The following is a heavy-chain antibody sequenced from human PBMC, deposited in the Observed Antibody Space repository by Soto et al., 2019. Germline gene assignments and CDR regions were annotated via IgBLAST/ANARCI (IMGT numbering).Heavy chain of an antibody. CDR1: GYPVTAYY. CDR2: INPATGAA. Sequence: QLHLVQSGAVVKKPGASVTVSCSASGYPVTAYYMHWVRQAPGRGLEWMGGINPATGAAKYTQTLRGRVTRTRDTSTSTVFMELGGLTSEHTAFFYCARGGGVGVAGSAAFDMWGQGTLVTVSS. D-gene: IGHD3-3*01. CDR3: ARGGGVGVAGSAAFDM. J-gene: IGHJ3*02. V-gene: IGHV1-2*02.